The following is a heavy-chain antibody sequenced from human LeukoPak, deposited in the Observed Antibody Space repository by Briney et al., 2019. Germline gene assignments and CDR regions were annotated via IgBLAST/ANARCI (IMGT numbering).Heavy chain of an antibody. J-gene: IGHJ5*02. V-gene: IGHV1-2*06. CDR1: GYTFNGYY. CDR2: INPNSGAT. Sequence: ASVKVSCKASGYTFNGYYINWVRQAPGQRLEWMGLINPNSGATKFAEKFQGRLTLTRDTSVNTAYMELNSLTSGDTAVYFCARDRQYGSSWRRTSFDPWGQGTLVTVSS. CDR3: ARDRQYGSSWRRTSFDP. D-gene: IGHD6-13*01.